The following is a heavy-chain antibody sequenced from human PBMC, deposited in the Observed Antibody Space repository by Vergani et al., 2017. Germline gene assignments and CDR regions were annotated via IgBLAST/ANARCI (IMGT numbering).Heavy chain of an antibody. D-gene: IGHD3-22*01. J-gene: IGHJ4*02. Sequence: EVQLVESGGGLVQPGRSLRLSCAASGFTFDDYAMHWVRQAPGKGLEWVSGISWNSGSIGYADSVKGRFTISRDNAKNSLYLQMNSLRAEDTAVYYCARGDSSGYYPDYWGQGTLVTVSS. CDR2: ISWNSGSI. CDR3: ARGDSSGYYPDY. V-gene: IGHV3-9*01. CDR1: GFTFDDYA.